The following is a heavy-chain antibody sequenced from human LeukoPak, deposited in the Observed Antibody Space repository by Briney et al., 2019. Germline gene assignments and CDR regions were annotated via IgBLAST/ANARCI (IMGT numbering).Heavy chain of an antibody. D-gene: IGHD5-24*01. Sequence: PSQTLSLTCTVSGGSISSGSYYWSWIRQPAGKGLEWIGRIYSSGSTNYNPSLKSRVTISLDTSKNQFSLKLSSVTAADTAVYYCARGVLQRSWFDPWGQGTLVTVSS. V-gene: IGHV4-61*02. CDR2: IYSSGST. J-gene: IGHJ5*02. CDR3: ARGVLQRSWFDP. CDR1: GGSISSGSYY.